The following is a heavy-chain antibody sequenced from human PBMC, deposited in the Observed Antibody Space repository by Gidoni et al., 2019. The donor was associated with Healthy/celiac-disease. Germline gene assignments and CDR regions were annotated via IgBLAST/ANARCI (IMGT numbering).Heavy chain of an antibody. J-gene: IGHJ6*02. CDR2: ISSSSSYI. CDR1: GFTFSSYC. V-gene: IGHV3-21*01. Sequence: EVQLVESGGGLLKPGGSLRLSCAASGFTFSSYCMTWGRQAPGKGLEWVSSISSSSSYINYADSVKGRFTISRDNAKNSLYLQMNSLRAEDTAVYYCARHFAYGMDVWGQGTTVTVSS. CDR3: ARHFAYGMDV.